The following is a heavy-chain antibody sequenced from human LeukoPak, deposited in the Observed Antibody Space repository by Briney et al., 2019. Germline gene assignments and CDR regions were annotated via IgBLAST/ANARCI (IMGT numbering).Heavy chain of an antibody. Sequence: SETLSLTCTVSGGSISSGGYYWSWIRQPPGKGLEWIGEINHSGSTNYNPSLKSRVTISVDTSKNQFSLKLSSVTAADTAVYYCALLERGYDFWSTNMDVWGQGTTVTVSS. CDR3: ALLERGYDFWSTNMDV. CDR2: INHSGST. D-gene: IGHD3-3*01. V-gene: IGHV4-39*07. J-gene: IGHJ6*02. CDR1: GGSISSGGYY.